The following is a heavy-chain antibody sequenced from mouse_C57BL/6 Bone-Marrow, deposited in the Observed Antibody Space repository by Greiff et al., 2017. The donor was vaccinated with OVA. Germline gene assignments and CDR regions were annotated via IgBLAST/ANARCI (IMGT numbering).Heavy chain of an antibody. V-gene: IGHV1-19*01. CDR2: INPYNGGT. CDR1: GYTFTDYY. J-gene: IGHJ2*01. D-gene: IGHD4-1*02. Sequence: EVQLQESGPVLVKPGASVKMSCKASGYTFTDYYMNWVKQSHGKSLEWIGVINPYNGGTSYNQKFKGKATLTVDKSSSTAYMELNSLTSEDSAVYYCARPNWDEGLYYFDYWGQGTTLTVSS. CDR3: ARPNWDEGLYYFDY.